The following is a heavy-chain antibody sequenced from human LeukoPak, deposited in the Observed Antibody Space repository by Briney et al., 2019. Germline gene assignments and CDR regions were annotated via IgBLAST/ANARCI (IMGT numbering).Heavy chain of an antibody. CDR2: INHSGST. Sequence: PSETLSLTCAVYGGSFSGYYWSWIRQPPGKGLEWIGEINHSGSTNYNPSLKSRVTISVDTSKNQFSLKLSSVTAADTAVYYCARVPRMYYDILTGFGNWLDPWGQGTLVTVSS. V-gene: IGHV4-34*01. J-gene: IGHJ5*02. D-gene: IGHD3-9*01. CDR3: ARVPRMYYDILTGFGNWLDP. CDR1: GGSFSGYY.